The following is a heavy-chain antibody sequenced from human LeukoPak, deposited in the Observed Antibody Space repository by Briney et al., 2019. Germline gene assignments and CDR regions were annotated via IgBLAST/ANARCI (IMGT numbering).Heavy chain of an antibody. D-gene: IGHD5-18*01. CDR2: IYYIENT. J-gene: IGHJ4*02. CDR3: ARHRIALWLPFDY. V-gene: IGHV4-39*01. Sequence: SETLSLTCTVSGGSFSSSTYYWGWIRQPPGKGLEWIGSIYYIENTYYNPSLKSRVTISIDTSKNQFSLKLSSATAADTAVYYCARHRIALWLPFDYWGRGTLVTVSS. CDR1: GGSFSSSTYY.